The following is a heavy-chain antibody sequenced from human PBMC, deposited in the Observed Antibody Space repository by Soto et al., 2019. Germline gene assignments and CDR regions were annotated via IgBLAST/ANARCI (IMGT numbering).Heavy chain of an antibody. J-gene: IGHJ4*02. V-gene: IGHV6-1*01. Sequence: PSQTLSLTCAISGDSVSSNSATWNWIRQSPSSGLEWLGRTYYRSKWYSDYAVSVKSRITINPDTSKNQFSLQLNSVTPEDTAVYYCARAAHSGNYQGYFDYWGQGTLVNVSS. CDR3: ARAAHSGNYQGYFDY. CDR1: GDSVSSNSAT. CDR2: TYYRSKWYS. D-gene: IGHD1-26*01.